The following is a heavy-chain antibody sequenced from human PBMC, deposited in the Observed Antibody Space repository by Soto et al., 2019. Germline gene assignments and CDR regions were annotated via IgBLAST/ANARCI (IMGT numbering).Heavy chain of an antibody. D-gene: IGHD6-19*01. CDR1: GYTFTSYG. CDR2: ISAHNGNT. J-gene: IGHJ4*02. V-gene: IGHV1-18*01. Sequence: QVQLVQSGAEVKKPGASVKVSCKASGYTFTSYGISWVRQAPGQGLEWMGWISAHNGNTNYAQKLQGRVTMTTDTSTSTAYMELRSLRSDDTAVYYCARDSRQVAVAGIPDYFDYWGQGTLVTVSS. CDR3: ARDSRQVAVAGIPDYFDY.